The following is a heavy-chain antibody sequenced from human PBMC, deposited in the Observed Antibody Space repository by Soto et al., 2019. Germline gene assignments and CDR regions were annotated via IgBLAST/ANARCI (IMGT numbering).Heavy chain of an antibody. CDR3: ARRVTRPERFDY. Sequence: SETLSLTCIVSGGSIIRTTDYWGWIRQPPGKGLEWIGNIYYSGNTFYNPSLQSRVTISVDTSKNQFSLKLTSATAADTAVYYCARRVTRPERFDYWGQGALVTVS. J-gene: IGHJ4*02. D-gene: IGHD4-4*01. CDR2: IYYSGNT. CDR1: GGSIIRTTDY. V-gene: IGHV4-39*01.